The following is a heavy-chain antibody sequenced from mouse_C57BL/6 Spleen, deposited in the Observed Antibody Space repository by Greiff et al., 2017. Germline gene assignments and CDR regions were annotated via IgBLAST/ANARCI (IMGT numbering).Heavy chain of an antibody. J-gene: IGHJ1*03. V-gene: IGHV5-15*01. CDR3: ARPGYSNYLYFDV. Sequence: EVMLVESGGGLVQPGGSLKLSCAASGFTFSDYGMAWVRQAPRKGPEWVAFISNLAYSIYYADTVTGRFTISRENAKNTLYLEMSSLRSETTAMYYCARPGYSNYLYFDVWGTGTTVTVSS. CDR2: ISNLAYSI. CDR1: GFTFSDYG. D-gene: IGHD2-5*01.